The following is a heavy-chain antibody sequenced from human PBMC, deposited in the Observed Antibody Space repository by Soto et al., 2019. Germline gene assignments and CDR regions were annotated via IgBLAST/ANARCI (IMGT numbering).Heavy chain of an antibody. V-gene: IGHV1-18*01. D-gene: IGHD4-17*01. CDR1: GYTFTSYG. Sequence: QVQLVQSGGEVKQPGASVKVSCKTSGYTFTSYGISWVRQAPGQGLEWMGWISGYNGDTKYVQKFQGRVTLTTDTSMNTAYMEVRCLRSDDTAVYYCARDWVGDLAYWGQGTLVTVSS. J-gene: IGHJ4*02. CDR3: ARDWVGDLAY. CDR2: ISGYNGDT.